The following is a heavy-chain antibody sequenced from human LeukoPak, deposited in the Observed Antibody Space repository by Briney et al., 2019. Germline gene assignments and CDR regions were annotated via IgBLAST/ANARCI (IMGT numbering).Heavy chain of an antibody. J-gene: IGHJ3*02. CDR2: ISTDSGGT. CDR3: ARDVRHGFDT. V-gene: IGHV1-18*01. D-gene: IGHD6-6*01. Sequence: ASVKVSCKTSGYTFISVGISWVRQARAQGLEWLGWISTDSGGTNYAQTSQGRVTLTTDTSTSTAYMELRSLTPDDTALYYCARDVRHGFDTWGQGTMVTVSS. CDR1: GYTFISVG.